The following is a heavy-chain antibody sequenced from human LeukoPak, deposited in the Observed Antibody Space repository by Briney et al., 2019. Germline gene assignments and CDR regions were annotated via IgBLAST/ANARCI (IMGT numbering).Heavy chain of an antibody. CDR3: ARGIVGVTYYYYYYMDV. D-gene: IGHD1-26*01. CDR2: IYYSGST. CDR1: GGSISSGDYY. V-gene: IGHV4-30-4*08. Sequence: SETLSLTCTVSGGSISSGDYYWSWIRQPPGKGLEWIGYIYYSGSTYYNPSLKSRVTISVDTSKNQFSLKLSSVTAADTAVYYCARGIVGVTYYYYYYMDVWGKGTTVTVSS. J-gene: IGHJ6*03.